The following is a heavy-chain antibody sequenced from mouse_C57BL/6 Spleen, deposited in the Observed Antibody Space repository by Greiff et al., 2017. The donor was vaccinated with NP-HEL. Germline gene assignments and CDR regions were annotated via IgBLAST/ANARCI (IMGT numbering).Heavy chain of an antibody. J-gene: IGHJ4*01. V-gene: IGHV1-22*01. CDR2: INPNNGGT. D-gene: IGHD5-5*01. CDR3: ASLEATYPALYYAMDY. CDR1: GYTFTDYN. Sequence: EVQLQQSGPELVKPGASVKMSCKASGYTFTDYNMHWVKQSHGKSLEWIGYINPNNGGTSYNQKFKGKATLTVNKSSSTAYMELRSLTSEDSAVYYCASLEATYPALYYAMDYWGQGTSVTVSS.